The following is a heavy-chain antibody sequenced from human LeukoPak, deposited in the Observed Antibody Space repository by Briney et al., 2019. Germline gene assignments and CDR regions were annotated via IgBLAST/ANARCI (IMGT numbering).Heavy chain of an antibody. CDR3: ARGGRDYGGNFEGFDY. CDR1: GGTFRSYA. CDR2: IIPILGIA. J-gene: IGHJ4*02. Sequence: SVKVSCKASGGTFRSYAISWVRQAPGQGLEWMGGIIPILGIANYAQKFQGGVTITADKSTSTAYMELSSLRSEDTAVYYCARGGRDYGGNFEGFDYWGQGTLVTVSS. V-gene: IGHV1-69*10. D-gene: IGHD4-23*01.